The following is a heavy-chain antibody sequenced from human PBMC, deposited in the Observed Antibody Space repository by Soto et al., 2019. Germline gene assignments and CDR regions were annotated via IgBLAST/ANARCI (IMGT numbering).Heavy chain of an antibody. Sequence: GGSLRLSCAASGFTFSSYAMNWVRQAPGKGLEWVSTISASGGSTYYSDSVKGRFTISRDNSKNTLSLQMNSLRAEDTAIYYCARGPSTGSADYWGQGTLVTVSS. J-gene: IGHJ4*02. CDR1: GFTFSSYA. CDR2: ISASGGST. V-gene: IGHV3-23*01. CDR3: ARGPSTGSADY. D-gene: IGHD3-9*01.